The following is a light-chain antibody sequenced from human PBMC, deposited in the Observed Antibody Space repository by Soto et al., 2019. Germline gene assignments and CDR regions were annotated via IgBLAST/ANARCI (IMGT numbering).Light chain of an antibody. CDR2: GAS. CDR1: QSVSSTY. V-gene: IGKV3-20*01. J-gene: IGKJ5*01. Sequence: EIVLTQSTGTLSLSPGDGATLSCRASQSVSSTYLAWYQQKPGQAPRLLIYGASSRATGIPDRFSGSGSGTDFTLTISRLEPEDFAVYYCQQYGGSITFGQGTRLEIE. CDR3: QQYGGSIT.